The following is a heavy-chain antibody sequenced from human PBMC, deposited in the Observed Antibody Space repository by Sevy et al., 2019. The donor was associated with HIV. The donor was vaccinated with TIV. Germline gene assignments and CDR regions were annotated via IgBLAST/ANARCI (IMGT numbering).Heavy chain of an antibody. CDR2: IKQDGSDK. J-gene: IGHJ4*02. Sequence: GGSLRLSCAASGFTFSTYWMSWVRQAPGKVLEWVANIKQDGSDKNYMDSVKGRFTISRDNAKNSLYLQMSSLRAEDTAVYYCATLSSPMPNSGWYDFFDHWGQGTLVTVSS. CDR1: GFTFSTYW. D-gene: IGHD6-19*01. V-gene: IGHV3-7*01. CDR3: ATLSSPMPNSGWYDFFDH.